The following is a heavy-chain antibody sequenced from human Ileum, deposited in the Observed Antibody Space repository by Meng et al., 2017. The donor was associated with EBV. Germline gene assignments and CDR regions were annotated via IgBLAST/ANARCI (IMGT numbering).Heavy chain of an antibody. CDR1: GGSISSYY. CDR2: IYYSGST. CDR3: ARGGWSLDY. V-gene: IGHV4-59*08. Sequence: QVHLQGSGPGLVKPSETLSLTCTVSGGSISSYYWSWIRQPPGKGLEWIGYIYYSGSTNYNPSLKSRVTISVDTSKNQISLNLSSVTAADTAVYYCARGGWSLDYWGQGTLVTVSS. J-gene: IGHJ4*02. D-gene: IGHD2-15*01.